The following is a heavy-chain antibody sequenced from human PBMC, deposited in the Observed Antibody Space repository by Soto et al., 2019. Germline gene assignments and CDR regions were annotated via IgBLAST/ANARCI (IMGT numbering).Heavy chain of an antibody. CDR3: ATLNSFGSDN. V-gene: IGHV3-74*01. CDR2: IYSDGSVT. D-gene: IGHD5-18*01. J-gene: IGHJ4*02. CDR1: GFTFSNYW. Sequence: LRLSCAASGFTFSNYWMHWVRQGPGKGLVWVARIYSDGSVTTYADSVKGRFTISRDNAKSTLYLQMNSLRAEDTAVYYCATLNSFGSDNWGRGTLVTVSS.